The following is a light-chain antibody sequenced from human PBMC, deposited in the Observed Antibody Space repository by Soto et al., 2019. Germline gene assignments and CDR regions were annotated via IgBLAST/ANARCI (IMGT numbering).Light chain of an antibody. J-gene: IGKJ2*01. CDR1: QSVSNN. CDR3: QQYDNWPYT. V-gene: IGKV3-15*01. CDR2: GAS. Sequence: EVVMTHSTDTLSVSPGERATLSCRASQSVSNNLAWYQQKPGQAPRLLIYGASTRATAIPARFSGSGSGTEFTLTISSLQAEDFAVYFCQQYDNWPYTFGQGTKVDI.